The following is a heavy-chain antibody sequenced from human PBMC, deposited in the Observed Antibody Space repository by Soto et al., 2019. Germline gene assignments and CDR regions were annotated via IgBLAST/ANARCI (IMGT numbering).Heavy chain of an antibody. D-gene: IGHD3-10*01. J-gene: IGHJ5*02. CDR1: GFTFNSSA. Sequence: VEVCWKACGFTFNSSAVQWVRQARGQRLEWIGWIVVGSGNTNYAQKFQERVTITRDMSTSTAYMELSSLRSEDTAVYYCAVVLPTTCPWGQGTLVTVSS. V-gene: IGHV1-58*01. CDR3: AVVLPTTCP. CDR2: IVVGSGNT.